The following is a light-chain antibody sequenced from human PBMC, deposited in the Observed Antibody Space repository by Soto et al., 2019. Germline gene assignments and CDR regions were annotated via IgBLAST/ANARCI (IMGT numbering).Light chain of an antibody. CDR3: QQYGSSQFT. CDR1: QSVNNNY. CDR2: DTS. V-gene: IGKV3-20*01. J-gene: IGKJ3*01. Sequence: EIVLMQSPGTLSLSPGEGATLSCRASQSVNNNYLAWYQQRPGQAPTVLIFDTSRRATGVPDRFSGSGSGTDFTLRISRVEPHDFAVYYCQQYGSSQFTFGPGTKVNIK.